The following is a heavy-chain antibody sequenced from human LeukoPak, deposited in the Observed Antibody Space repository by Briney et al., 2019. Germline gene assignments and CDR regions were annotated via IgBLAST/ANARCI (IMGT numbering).Heavy chain of an antibody. CDR2: INHSGST. CDR3: ARYSASLSNWFDP. CDR1: GGSFSGYY. D-gene: IGHD4-11*01. J-gene: IGHJ5*02. V-gene: IGHV4-34*01. Sequence: SETLSLTCAVYGGSFSGYYWSWIRQPPGKGLEWIEEINHSGSTNYNPSLKSRVTISVDTSKNQFSLKLSSVTAADTAVYYCARYSASLSNWFDPWGQGTLVTVSS.